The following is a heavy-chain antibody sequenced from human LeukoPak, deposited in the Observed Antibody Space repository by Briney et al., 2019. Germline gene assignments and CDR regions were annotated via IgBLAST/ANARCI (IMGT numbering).Heavy chain of an antibody. CDR2: IYYISNT. CDR1: GASVGSAGYH. V-gene: IGHV4-61*08. CDR3: ARTQSQSGSYRYYFGY. Sequence: SETLSLTCTVSGASVGSAGYHWSWIRQPPGGGLEWTGYIYYISNTNYNPSLKSRVTMSVDPSKNQFSLKLNSVTAADTAVYYCARTQSQSGSYRYYFGYWGQGTLVTVSS. J-gene: IGHJ4*02. D-gene: IGHD1-26*01.